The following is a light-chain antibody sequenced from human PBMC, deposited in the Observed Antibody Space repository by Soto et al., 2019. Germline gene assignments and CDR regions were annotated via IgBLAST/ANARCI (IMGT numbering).Light chain of an antibody. Sequence: DIQMTQSPSTLSASVGDRVTITCRASQDIGTWLAWYQQKPEKAPKVLIYRASHLESGVPSRFSASGSGTEFSLTINSLQADDFAVYHCQQYNNWPRPTFGQGTKVDIK. CDR1: QDIGTW. CDR3: QQYNNWPRPT. J-gene: IGKJ1*01. V-gene: IGKV1-5*03. CDR2: RAS.